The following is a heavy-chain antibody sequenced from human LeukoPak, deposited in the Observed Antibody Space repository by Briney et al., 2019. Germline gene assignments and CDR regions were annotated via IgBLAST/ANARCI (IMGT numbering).Heavy chain of an antibody. J-gene: IGHJ4*02. CDR3: ARGLDYYGSGSYYLPFDY. V-gene: IGHV1-69*13. D-gene: IGHD3-10*01. Sequence: ASVKVSCKASGYTFTSYYMHWVPQAPGQGLEWMGGIIPIFGTANYAQKFQGRVTITADESTSTAYMELSSLRSEDTAVYYCARGLDYYGSGSYYLPFDYWGQGTLVTVSS. CDR2: IIPIFGTA. CDR1: GYTFTSYY.